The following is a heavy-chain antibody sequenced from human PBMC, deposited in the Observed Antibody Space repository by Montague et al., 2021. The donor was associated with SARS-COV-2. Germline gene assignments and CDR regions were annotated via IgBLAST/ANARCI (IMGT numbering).Heavy chain of an antibody. CDR1: GGSISSHF. J-gene: IGHJ5*02. V-gene: IGHV4-59*11. CDR3: ARATSVRGAVSWFDP. CDR2: INSNGGT. Sequence: SETLSLTCTVSGGSISSHFWSFIRQPPGKGLEWIGYINSNGGTNDNPSLGSRLTMSVDTSKNQFSLQLRSMTPADTAVYFCARATSVRGAVSWFDPWGQGILSPSPQ. D-gene: IGHD3-10*01.